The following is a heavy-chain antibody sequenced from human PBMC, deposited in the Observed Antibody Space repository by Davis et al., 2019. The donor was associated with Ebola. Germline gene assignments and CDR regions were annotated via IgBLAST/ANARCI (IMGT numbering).Heavy chain of an antibody. V-gene: IGHV3-48*04. J-gene: IGHJ4*02. CDR2: ISSSSSTI. CDR3: ARKESY. CDR1: GFTFSSYS. Sequence: GESLKISCAASGFTFSSYSMNWVRQAPGKGLEWVSYISSSSSTIYYADSVRGRFTISRDNAKNSLYLQMNSLRAEDTAVYYCARKESYWGQGTLVTVSS.